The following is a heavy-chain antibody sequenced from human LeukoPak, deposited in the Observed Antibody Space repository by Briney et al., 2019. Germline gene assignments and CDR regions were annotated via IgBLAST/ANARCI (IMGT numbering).Heavy chain of an antibody. Sequence: GGSLRLSCAASGFTFSSYWMHWVRQAPGKGLVWVSRINSDGSSTSYADSVKGRFTISRDNAKNTLYLQMNSLRAEDTAVYYCASGGRYSSGWYGYYYYGMDVWGQGTTVTVSS. CDR2: INSDGSST. CDR1: GFTFSSYW. J-gene: IGHJ6*02. V-gene: IGHV3-74*01. D-gene: IGHD6-19*01. CDR3: ASGGRYSSGWYGYYYYGMDV.